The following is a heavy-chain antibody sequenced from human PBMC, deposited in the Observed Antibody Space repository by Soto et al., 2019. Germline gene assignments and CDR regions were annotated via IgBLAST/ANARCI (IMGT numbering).Heavy chain of an antibody. CDR2: IKQDGSEK. CDR1: GFTFSSYW. D-gene: IGHD2-15*01. J-gene: IGHJ4*02. V-gene: IGHV3-7*01. CDR3: ARDLGYCSGGNCYSVLDY. Sequence: GGSLRLSCAASGFTFSSYWMNWVRQAPGKGLEWVANIKQDGSEKYYVDSVKGRFTISRDNAKNSLFLQMNSLRAEDTALYYCARDLGYCSGGNCYSVLDYWGQGTLVTVSS.